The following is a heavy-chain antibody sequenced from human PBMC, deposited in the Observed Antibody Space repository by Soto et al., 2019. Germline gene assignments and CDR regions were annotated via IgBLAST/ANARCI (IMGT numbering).Heavy chain of an antibody. V-gene: IGHV3-49*04. D-gene: IGHD6-13*01. CDR2: IRSKAYGGTT. CDR1: GFTFGDYA. CDR3: TREGSWAAGGY. Sequence: GGSLRLSCTASGFTFGDYAMSWVRQAPGKGLEWVGFIRSKAYGGTTEYAASVKGRFTISRDDSKSIAYLQMNSLKTEDTAVYYCTREGSWAAGGYWGQGTLVTVSS. J-gene: IGHJ4*02.